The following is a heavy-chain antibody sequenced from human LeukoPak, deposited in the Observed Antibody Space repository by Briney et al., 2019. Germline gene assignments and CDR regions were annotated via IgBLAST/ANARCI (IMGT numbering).Heavy chain of an antibody. Sequence: GGSLRLSCAASGFTFSSYAMSWVRQAPGKGLEWVSSISSSSSYIYYADSVKGRFTISRDNAKNSLYLQMNSLRAEDTAVYYCARGGRSAEYYYYYMDVWGKGTTVTVSS. J-gene: IGHJ6*03. CDR1: GFTFSSYA. V-gene: IGHV3-21*01. CDR3: ARGGRSAEYYYYYMDV. CDR2: ISSSSSYI.